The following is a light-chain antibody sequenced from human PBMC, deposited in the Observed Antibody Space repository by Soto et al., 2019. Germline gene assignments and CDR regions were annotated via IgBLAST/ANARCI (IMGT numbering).Light chain of an antibody. CDR3: SSYTTSSTNYV. V-gene: IGLV2-14*01. CDR2: DVS. J-gene: IGLJ1*01. Sequence: QSVLTQPASVSGSPGQSITISCTGTSSDVGGYNYVSWYQQHPGKAPKLMIYDVSNRPSGVSNRFSGSKSGNTASLTISGPQAENEADYYGSSYTTSSTNYVFGPGTKVTVL. CDR1: SSDVGGYNY.